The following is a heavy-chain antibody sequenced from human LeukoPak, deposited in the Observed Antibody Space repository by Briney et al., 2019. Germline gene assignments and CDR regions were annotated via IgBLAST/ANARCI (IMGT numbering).Heavy chain of an antibody. Sequence: GASVKVSCKASGYTFSNYGINWVRQATGQGLEWMGWMNPNSGNTAYAQKFQGRVTITRNTSISTAYMELSSLRSEDTAVYYCARDRGGYDGEYDYWGQGTLVTVSS. D-gene: IGHD5-12*01. CDR1: GYTFSNYG. J-gene: IGHJ4*02. CDR3: ARDRGGYDGEYDY. V-gene: IGHV1-8*03. CDR2: MNPNSGNT.